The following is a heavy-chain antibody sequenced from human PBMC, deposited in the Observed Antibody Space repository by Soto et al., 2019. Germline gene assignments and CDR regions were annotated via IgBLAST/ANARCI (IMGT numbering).Heavy chain of an antibody. D-gene: IGHD2-15*01. CDR3: ARRYCSGGSCCSRGAFDI. CDR2: ISSRGGTI. CDR1: GFTFSDYY. V-gene: IGHV3-11*01. J-gene: IGHJ3*02. Sequence: QVQLVESGGGLVKPGGSLRLSCAASGFTFSDYYMNWIRQAPGKGLEWVSYISSRGGTIYFLDSVKGRFTISRDNAKNKLSLQMNSTRAEDTAVYYCARRYCSGGSCCSRGAFDIWGQGTMVTVS.